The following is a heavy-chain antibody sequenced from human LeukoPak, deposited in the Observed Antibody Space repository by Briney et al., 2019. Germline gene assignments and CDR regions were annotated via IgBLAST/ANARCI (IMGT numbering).Heavy chain of an antibody. CDR3: TRHIAAAGPDY. Sequence: GESLKISCKGSGYSFASYWIGWVRQVPGKGLELMGIIYPGDSDTRYRPSFQGQVTISADKSISTAYLQWSSLKASDTAIYYCTRHIAAAGPDYWCQGTLVTVSS. D-gene: IGHD6-13*01. J-gene: IGHJ4*02. CDR1: GYSFASYW. CDR2: IYPGDSDT. V-gene: IGHV5-51*01.